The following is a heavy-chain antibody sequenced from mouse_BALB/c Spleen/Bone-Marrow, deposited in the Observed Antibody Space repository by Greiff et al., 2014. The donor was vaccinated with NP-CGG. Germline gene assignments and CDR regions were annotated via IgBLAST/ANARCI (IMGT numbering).Heavy chain of an antibody. Sequence: EVQLQQSGGGSVQPGGSLRLSCGASGFTFTDFYMNWVRQPPGKALEWLGFIRNKANGYTTEYSASVKGRFTISRDNSQSILYLQMNTLRAEDSATYYCARDVGRLLFDYWGQGTTLTVSS. J-gene: IGHJ2*01. D-gene: IGHD1-2*01. CDR1: GFTFTDFY. CDR3: ARDVGRLLFDY. CDR2: IRNKANGYTT. V-gene: IGHV7-3*02.